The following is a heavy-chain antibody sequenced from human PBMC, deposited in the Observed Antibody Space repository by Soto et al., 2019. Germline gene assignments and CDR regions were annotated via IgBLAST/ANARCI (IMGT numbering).Heavy chain of an antibody. Sequence: QVQLVQSGAEVKKPGASVKVSCKASGYTFTSYAMHWVRQAPGQRLEWMGWINAGNGNTKYSQKFQGRVTITRDTSASTAYMELSSLRSEDTAVYYCARGPFYDFWSGFRTPPPHPLPFDPWGQGTLVTVSS. J-gene: IGHJ5*02. D-gene: IGHD3-3*01. CDR3: ARGPFYDFWSGFRTPPPHPLPFDP. CDR2: INAGNGNT. V-gene: IGHV1-3*01. CDR1: GYTFTSYA.